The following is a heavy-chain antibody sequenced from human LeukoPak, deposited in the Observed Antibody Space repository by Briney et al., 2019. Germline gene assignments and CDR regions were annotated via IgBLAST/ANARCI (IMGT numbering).Heavy chain of an antibody. CDR3: AKDQYDFWSVYLVY. V-gene: IGHV3-30*02. D-gene: IGHD3-3*01. CDR1: GFTFSSYG. CDR2: IRYDGGNK. Sequence: PGGSLRLSCAAYGFTFSSYGMHWVRQAPGKGLEWVAFIRYDGGNKYYADSVKGRFTISRDNSKNTLYLQMNSLRAEDTAVYYCAKDQYDFWSVYLVYWGQGTLVTVSS. J-gene: IGHJ4*02.